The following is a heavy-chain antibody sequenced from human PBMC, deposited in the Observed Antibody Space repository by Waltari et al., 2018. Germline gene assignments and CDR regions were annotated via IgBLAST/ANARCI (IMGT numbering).Heavy chain of an antibody. J-gene: IGHJ3*01. CDR1: GDTFTDNY. Sequence: EVQLLQPGAEVKKPGTPVNISCKVSGDTFTDNYIHWIQQAPGKGLQWMGLPEPADGEAGDAEKFHGRGTMTADTSIHTAYMELTSLTSEDTAFYYCAAALGGGISASRPFHFWGQGTMITVSS. V-gene: IGHV1-69-2*01. CDR2: PEPADGEA. CDR3: AAALGGGISASRPFHF. D-gene: IGHD3-10*01.